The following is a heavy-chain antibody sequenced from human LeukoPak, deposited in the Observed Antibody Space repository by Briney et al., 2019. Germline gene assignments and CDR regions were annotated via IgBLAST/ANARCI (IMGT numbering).Heavy chain of an antibody. CDR1: GFAFRNYA. Sequence: GGSLRLSCAASGFAFRNYAASWIRQAPGKGLEWVANIKEDGSKKDYVDSVKGRVTISRDNAENSLYLQMNSLGVEDTAVYYCTRNEKWGQGTLVTVSS. V-gene: IGHV3-7*01. CDR3: TRNEK. J-gene: IGHJ4*02. D-gene: IGHD1-1*01. CDR2: IKEDGSKK.